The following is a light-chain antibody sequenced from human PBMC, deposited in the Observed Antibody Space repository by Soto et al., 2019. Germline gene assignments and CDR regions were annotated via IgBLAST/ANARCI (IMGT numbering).Light chain of an antibody. CDR3: SSYTSRSTRV. Sequence: QSALTQPASVSGSPGQSITISCTGTSSDVGGYKYVSWYQQHPGKAPKLMIYDIRNRPSGVSNRFSGSKSGNTASLTISGLKAEDEADYYCSSYTSRSTRVFGTGTKVTVL. J-gene: IGLJ1*01. V-gene: IGLV2-14*03. CDR1: SSDVGGYKY. CDR2: DIR.